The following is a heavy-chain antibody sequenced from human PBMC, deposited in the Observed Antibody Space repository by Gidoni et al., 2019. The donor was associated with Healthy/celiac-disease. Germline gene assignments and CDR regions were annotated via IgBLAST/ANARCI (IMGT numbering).Heavy chain of an antibody. V-gene: IGHV4-31*03. Sequence: QVQLQESGPGLVKPSQTLSLTCTVSGASLSSGVYYCTCIRQHPGKGLEWIGYIYYSGSTYYNPSLKSRVTISVDTSKNQFSLKLSSVTAADTAVYYCARAVCGGDCYFYITPDDAFDIWGQGTMVTVSS. CDR1: GASLSSGVYY. CDR3: ARAVCGGDCYFYITPDDAFDI. D-gene: IGHD2-21*02. CDR2: IYYSGST. J-gene: IGHJ3*02.